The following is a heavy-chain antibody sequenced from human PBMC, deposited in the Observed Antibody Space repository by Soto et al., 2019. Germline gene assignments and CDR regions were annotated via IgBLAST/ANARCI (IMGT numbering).Heavy chain of an antibody. Sequence: QLVESGGGLVQPGGSLRLSCAASGFTFSNYEMNWVRQAPGKGLEWISYTTSSGSTIYYADSVKGRFTISRDNAKNSLYLQMNGLRADDTAIYYCARGEGGSAAFPPYWYFDLWGRVTLVTVSS. D-gene: IGHD2-15*01. CDR3: ARGEGGSAAFPPYWYFDL. CDR1: GFTFSNYE. J-gene: IGHJ2*01. CDR2: TTSSGSTI. V-gene: IGHV3-48*03.